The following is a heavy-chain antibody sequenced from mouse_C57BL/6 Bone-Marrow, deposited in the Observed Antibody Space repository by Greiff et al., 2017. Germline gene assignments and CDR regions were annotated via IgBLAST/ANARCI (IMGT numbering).Heavy chain of an antibody. CDR1: GYSITSGYY. Sequence: EVKLMESGPGLVKPSQSLSLTCSVTGYSITSGYYWNWIRQFPGNKLEWMGYISYDGSNNYNPSLKKRISITRDPPKNQFFLKLNSVTTEDTATYYWARDGILRPNPRVCFDYWGQGTTLTVSA. V-gene: IGHV3-6*01. D-gene: IGHD1-2*01. CDR2: ISYDGSN. CDR3: ARDGILRPNPRVCFDY. J-gene: IGHJ2*01.